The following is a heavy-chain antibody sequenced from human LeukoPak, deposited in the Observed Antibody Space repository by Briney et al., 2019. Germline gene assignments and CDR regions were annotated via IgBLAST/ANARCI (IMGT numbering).Heavy chain of an antibody. D-gene: IGHD6-13*01. CDR3: ARGYSSSWYYMDV. Sequence: SETLSLTCTVSGGSISSYYWSWIWQPPGKGMGWIGYIYYSGSTNHNPSLKSRVTISVDTSKNQLSLKLSSVTAADTAVYYCARGYSSSWYYMDVWGKGTTVTISS. V-gene: IGHV4-59*01. J-gene: IGHJ6*03. CDR1: GGSISSYY. CDR2: IYYSGST.